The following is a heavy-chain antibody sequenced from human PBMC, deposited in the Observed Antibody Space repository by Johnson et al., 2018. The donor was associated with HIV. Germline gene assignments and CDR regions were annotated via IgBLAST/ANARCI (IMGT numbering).Heavy chain of an antibody. CDR1: GFTFSSYA. J-gene: IGHJ3*01. CDR2: ISGSGGST. Sequence: VQLVESGGGLVQPGGSLRLSCAASGFTFSSYAMSWVRQAPGKGLEWVSAISGSGGSTYYADSVKGRFTISRDNSKNTLYLQMNSLRVEDTALYFCATVWRNEGRHSFDVWGLGTMGTVSS. CDR3: ATVWRNEGRHSFDV. D-gene: IGHD1-1*01. V-gene: IGHV3-23*04.